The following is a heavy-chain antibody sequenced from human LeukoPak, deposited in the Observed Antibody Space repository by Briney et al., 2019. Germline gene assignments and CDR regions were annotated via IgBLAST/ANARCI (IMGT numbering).Heavy chain of an antibody. Sequence: SETLSLTCTVSGGSISSYYWGWIRQPPGKGLEWIGSIYYSGSTYYNPSLKSRVTISVDTSKNQFSLKLRSVTAADTAVYYCARDSGTTGEVKFDPWGQGTLVTVSS. CDR3: ARDSGTTGEVKFDP. V-gene: IGHV4-39*07. J-gene: IGHJ5*02. CDR2: IYYSGST. CDR1: GGSISSYY. D-gene: IGHD1-7*01.